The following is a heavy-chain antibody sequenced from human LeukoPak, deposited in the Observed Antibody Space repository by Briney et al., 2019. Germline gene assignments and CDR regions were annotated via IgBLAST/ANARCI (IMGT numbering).Heavy chain of an antibody. V-gene: IGHV5-51*01. CDR1: GYDFSTKW. CDR2: IYPLDSIT. J-gene: IGHJ5*02. Sequence: GESLKISCQTSGYDFSTKWIDWVRQMPGKGPEWMGIIYPLDSITRYSPSFQGHVTISADTSINTAYLQWPSLKPSDTAIYYCARLAPDYADYWFDPWGQGTLVTVSS. CDR3: ARLAPDYADYWFDP. D-gene: IGHD4-17*01.